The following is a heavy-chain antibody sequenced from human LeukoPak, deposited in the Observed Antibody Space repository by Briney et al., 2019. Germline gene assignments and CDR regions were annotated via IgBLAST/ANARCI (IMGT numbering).Heavy chain of an antibody. Sequence: TGGSLRLSCAASGFTFSSYSMNWVRQAPGKGLEWVSYISSSSSTIYYADSVKGRFTISRDNAKNSLSLQMNNLRAEDTAIYYCARPLMYYYGSETYFWFDPWGQGTLVTVSS. CDR3: ARPLMYYYGSETYFWFDP. D-gene: IGHD3-10*01. V-gene: IGHV3-48*04. CDR1: GFTFSSYS. J-gene: IGHJ5*02. CDR2: ISSSSSTI.